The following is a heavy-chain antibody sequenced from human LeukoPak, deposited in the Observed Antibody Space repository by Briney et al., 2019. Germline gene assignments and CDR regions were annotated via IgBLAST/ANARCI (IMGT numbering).Heavy chain of an antibody. CDR3: ASSDGWFDP. CDR1: GITISSSG. V-gene: IGHV3-23*01. Sequence: GGSLRLSCAASGITISSSGMSWVRQIPGGGLFWVSAISGSDERFYADSVKGRFTISRDNSKNTLYLQMNRLTVEDTAVYYCASSDGWFDPWGQGTLVTVSS. CDR2: ISGSDER. J-gene: IGHJ5*02.